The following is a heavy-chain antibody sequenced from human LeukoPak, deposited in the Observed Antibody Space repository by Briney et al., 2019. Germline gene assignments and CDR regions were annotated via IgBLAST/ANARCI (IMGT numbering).Heavy chain of an antibody. D-gene: IGHD2-15*01. V-gene: IGHV3-21*01. CDR2: ISSSSSYI. CDR3: AREYCSGGSCYRAFDI. J-gene: IGHJ3*02. CDR1: GFTFSNYA. Sequence: GGSLRLSCAASGFTFSNYAMSWVRRAPGKGLEWVSSISSSSSYIYYADSVKGRFTISRDNAKNSLYLQMNSLRAEDTAVYYCAREYCSGGSCYRAFDIWGQGTMVTVSS.